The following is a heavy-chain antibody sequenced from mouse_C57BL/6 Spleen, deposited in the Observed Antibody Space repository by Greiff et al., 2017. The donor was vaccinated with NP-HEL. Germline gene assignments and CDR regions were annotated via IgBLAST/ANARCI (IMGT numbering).Heavy chain of an antibody. CDR3: ARVYDGYFAY. CDR2: INYDGSST. Sequence: EVKVVESEGGLVQPGRSMKLSCTASGFTFSDYYMAWVRQVPEKGLEWVANINYDGSSTYYLDSLKSRFIISRDNAKNILYLQMSSLKSEDTATYYCARVYDGYFAYWGQGTLVTVSA. D-gene: IGHD2-3*01. CDR1: GFTFSDYY. J-gene: IGHJ3*01. V-gene: IGHV5-16*01.